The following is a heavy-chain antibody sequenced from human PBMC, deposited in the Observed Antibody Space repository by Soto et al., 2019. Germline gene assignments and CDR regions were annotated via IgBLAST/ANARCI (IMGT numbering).Heavy chain of an antibody. Sequence: ASLKVSCKASGYTFTSYGISWVRQAPGQGLEWMGWISAYNGNTNYAQKLQGRVTMTTDTSTSTAYMELRSLGSDDTAVYYCARDCSGGSCPDYFDYWGQGTLVTVSS. CDR1: GYTFTSYG. CDR3: ARDCSGGSCPDYFDY. CDR2: ISAYNGNT. J-gene: IGHJ4*02. V-gene: IGHV1-18*01. D-gene: IGHD2-15*01.